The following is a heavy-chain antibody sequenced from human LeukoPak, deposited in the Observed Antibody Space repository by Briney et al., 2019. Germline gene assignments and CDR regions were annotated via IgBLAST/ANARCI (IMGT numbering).Heavy chain of an antibody. CDR1: GFTFSSYG. CDR3: ARWRLGYCSSTSCHYFDY. CDR2: IWYDGSNK. J-gene: IGHJ4*02. Sequence: GGSLRLSCAASGFTFSSYGMHWVRQAPGKGLEWVAVIWYDGSNKYYADSVKGRFTISRDNSKNTLYLQMNSLRAEDTAVYYCARWRLGYCSSTSCHYFDYWGQGTLVTVSS. D-gene: IGHD2-2*01. V-gene: IGHV3-33*01.